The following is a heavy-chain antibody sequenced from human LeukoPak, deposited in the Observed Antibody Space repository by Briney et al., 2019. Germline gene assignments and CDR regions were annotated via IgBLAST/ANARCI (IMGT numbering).Heavy chain of an antibody. J-gene: IGHJ4*02. D-gene: IGHD1-26*01. CDR1: GFTFSSYG. CDR2: ISYDGSNK. V-gene: IGHV3-30*18. Sequence: GGSLRLSCAASGFTFSSYGMHWVRQAPGKGLEWVAVISYDGSNKYYADSVKGRFTISRDNSKNTLYLQMNSLRAEDTAVYYCAKVMPEWELLIRGGPFDYWGQGTLVTVSS. CDR3: AKVMPEWELLIRGGPFDY.